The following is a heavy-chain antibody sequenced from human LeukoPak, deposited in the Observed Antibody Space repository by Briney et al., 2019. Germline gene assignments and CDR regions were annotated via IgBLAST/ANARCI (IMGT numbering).Heavy chain of an antibody. CDR1: GGSISSGSFY. J-gene: IGHJ4*02. V-gene: IGHV4-39*07. D-gene: IGHD3-10*01. CDR2: IYHSGST. CDR3: ATNRGETVYFDY. Sequence: SETLSLTCTVSGGSISSGSFYWSWIRQSAGKGLEWIGSIYHSGSTYYNPSLKSRVTISVDTSKNQFSLKLSSVTAADTAVYYCATNRGETVYFDYWGQGTLVTVSS.